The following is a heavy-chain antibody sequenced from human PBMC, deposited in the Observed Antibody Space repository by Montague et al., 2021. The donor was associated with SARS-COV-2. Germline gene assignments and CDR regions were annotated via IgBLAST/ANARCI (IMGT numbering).Heavy chain of an antibody. CDR2: IWYDGSNE. CDR3: ARGSAGGYYFDY. CDR1: GFIFSSYG. V-gene: IGHV3-33*01. D-gene: IGHD3-3*01. J-gene: IGHJ4*02. Sequence: SLSLSCAASGFIFSSYGMHWVRRAPGKGLEWVAHIWYDGSNENYVDSVKGRFTISRDNFKNTLYLQMNSLRAEDTAIYYCARGSAGGYYFDYWGQGTLVTVSS.